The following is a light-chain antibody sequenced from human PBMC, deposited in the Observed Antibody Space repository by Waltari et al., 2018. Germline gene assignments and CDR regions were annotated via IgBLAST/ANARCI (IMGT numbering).Light chain of an antibody. CDR3: QQYHNWPLWA. V-gene: IGKV3-15*01. J-gene: IGKJ1*01. CDR2: GAS. Sequence: DIVMTQSPATLSVSPGERATPSCRASQSVGTNLAWYQQRPGQAPRPLLYGASSRATGIPARFSGSGSGTDFTLTINSLQPEDFALYYCQQYHNWPLWAFGQGTKVEIK. CDR1: QSVGTN.